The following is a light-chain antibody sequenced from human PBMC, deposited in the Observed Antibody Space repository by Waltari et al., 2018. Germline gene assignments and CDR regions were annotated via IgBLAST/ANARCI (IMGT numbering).Light chain of an antibody. CDR3: QQYNRWPPGT. CDR1: QTIGSS. J-gene: IGKJ1*01. V-gene: IGKV3-15*01. CDR2: RAA. Sequence: ETVVTQSPATLSMSPGERATLSCRNSQTIGSSLAWYQQRPGQAPRLLIYRAATRATGIPDRFSGSGSETEFTLTISCLQSEDVAVYYCQQYNRWPPGTFGQGTKVEI.